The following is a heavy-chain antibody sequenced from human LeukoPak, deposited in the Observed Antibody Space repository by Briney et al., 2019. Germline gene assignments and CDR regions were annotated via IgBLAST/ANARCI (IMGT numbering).Heavy chain of an antibody. V-gene: IGHV3-30*04. D-gene: IGHD5-18*01. CDR3: ARASGYSYGYSGSLDY. CDR2: ISYDGSNK. Sequence: GGSLRLSCAASGFTFSSYAMHWVRQAPGKGLEWVAVISYDGSNKYYADSVKGRFTISKDNSKNTLYLQMNSLRAEDTAVYYCARASGYSYGYSGSLDYWGQGTLVTVSS. J-gene: IGHJ4*02. CDR1: GFTFSSYA.